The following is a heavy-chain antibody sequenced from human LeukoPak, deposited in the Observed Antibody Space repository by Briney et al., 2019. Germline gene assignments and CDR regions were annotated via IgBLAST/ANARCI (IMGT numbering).Heavy chain of an antibody. V-gene: IGHV3-23*01. Sequence: GGSLRLSCAASGFTFSSYAMSWVRQAPGKGLEWVSTIIGSGGDTYYADSVKGRFTISRDNAKNTLYLQMNSLRVEDTAVYYCARVGPYGSGSYHVDYWGQRTLVTVSS. CDR1: GFTFSSYA. J-gene: IGHJ4*02. CDR2: IIGSGGDT. D-gene: IGHD3-10*01. CDR3: ARVGPYGSGSYHVDY.